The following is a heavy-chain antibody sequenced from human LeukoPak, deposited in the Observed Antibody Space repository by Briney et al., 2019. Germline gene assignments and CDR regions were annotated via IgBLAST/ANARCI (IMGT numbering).Heavy chain of an antibody. Sequence: GASVKVSCKASGYTFTSYGISWVRQAPGQGLEWMGWISAYNGNTNYAQKLQGRVTMTTDTSTSTAYMELRSLRSDDTAVYYCARDRHLGYYYDSSGYQVLGYWGQGTLVTVSS. V-gene: IGHV1-18*01. J-gene: IGHJ4*02. CDR1: GYTFTSYG. D-gene: IGHD3-22*01. CDR3: ARDRHLGYYYDSSGYQVLGY. CDR2: ISAYNGNT.